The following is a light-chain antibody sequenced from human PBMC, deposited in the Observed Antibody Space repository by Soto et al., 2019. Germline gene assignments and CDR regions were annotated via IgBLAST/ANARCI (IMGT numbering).Light chain of an antibody. CDR2: AAS. J-gene: IGKJ2*01. V-gene: IGKV1-39*01. CDR3: HQSYRSPYT. CDR1: QTISNF. Sequence: IQLTQSPSSLSASVGDTVTITCRAGQTISNFLNWYQHKPGKAPNLLIYAASSLLSGVPSRFSGSGSGTDFTLTIASLQPEDFATYYCHQSYRSPYTFGQGTKLEIK.